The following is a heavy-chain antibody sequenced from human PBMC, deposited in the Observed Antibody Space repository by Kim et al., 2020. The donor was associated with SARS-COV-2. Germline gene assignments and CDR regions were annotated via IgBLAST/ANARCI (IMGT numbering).Heavy chain of an antibody. CDR2: MNPNSGNT. CDR3: ARGSPYYYGSGSYQGGDY. D-gene: IGHD3-10*01. V-gene: IGHV1-8*01. CDR1: GYTFTSYD. J-gene: IGHJ4*02. Sequence: ASVKVSCKASGYTFTSYDINWVRQATGQGLEWMGWMNPNSGNTGYAQKFQGRVTMTRNTSISTAYMELSSLRYEDTAVYYCARGSPYYYGSGSYQGGDYWGQGTLVTVSS.